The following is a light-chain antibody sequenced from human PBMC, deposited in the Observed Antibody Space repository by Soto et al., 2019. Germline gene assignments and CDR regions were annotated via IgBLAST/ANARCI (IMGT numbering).Light chain of an antibody. CDR2: TTS. Sequence: DIQMTQSPFSLSASVEDRVTITCRASQTINTYLNWYQQKPGKAPNLLIYTTSNLQGGVPSRFTGSGSGTDFTLTISSLQPEDFATYYCQQSDSAPWTFGQGTKVEIK. J-gene: IGKJ1*01. CDR1: QTINTY. CDR3: QQSDSAPWT. V-gene: IGKV1-39*01.